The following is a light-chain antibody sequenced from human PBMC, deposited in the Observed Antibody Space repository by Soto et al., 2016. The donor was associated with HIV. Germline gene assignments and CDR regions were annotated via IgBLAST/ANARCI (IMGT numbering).Light chain of an antibody. CDR3: YSAADNNVV. J-gene: IGLJ2*01. Sequence: SYELTQPSSVSVFPGQTVKITCSGDVLAKTFARWFQQKPGQAPILVIYKDIYRSSGIPERFSGSNSRTTVTLTIRGAQVDDEGDYYCYSAADNNVVFGGGTKLTVL. CDR1: VLAKTF. V-gene: IGLV3-27*01. CDR2: KDI.